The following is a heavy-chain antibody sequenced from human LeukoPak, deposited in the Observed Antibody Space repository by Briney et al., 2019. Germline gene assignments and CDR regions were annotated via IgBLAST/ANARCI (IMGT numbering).Heavy chain of an antibody. CDR2: ISGSGSDI. J-gene: IGHJ4*02. CDR3: ARGGLGTQIDY. CDR1: GFTFTTYN. D-gene: IGHD3/OR15-3a*01. V-gene: IGHV3-21*01. Sequence: GGSLRLSCAVSGFTFTTYNRSWVRQPPGKGLEWVAFISGSGSDIYYADSVKGKFIIYRDNAKNSLFLQMNSLRAEDTAVYYCARGGLGTQIDYWGQGTLVTVSS.